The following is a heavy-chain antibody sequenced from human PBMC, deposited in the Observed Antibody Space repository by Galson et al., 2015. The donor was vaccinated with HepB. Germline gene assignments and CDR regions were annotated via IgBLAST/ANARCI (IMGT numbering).Heavy chain of an antibody. CDR1: GFTFSSYA. V-gene: IGHV3-23*01. J-gene: IGHJ3*02. CDR2: ISGSGGST. D-gene: IGHD6-13*01. CDR3: AKDSKRAIAAAGKPLRTWERAFDI. Sequence: SLRLSCAASGFTFSSYAMSWVRQAPGKGLEWVSAISGSGGSTYYADSVKGRFTISRDNSKNTLYLQMNSLRAEDTAVYYCAKDSKRAIAAAGKPLRTWERAFDIWGQGTMVTVSS.